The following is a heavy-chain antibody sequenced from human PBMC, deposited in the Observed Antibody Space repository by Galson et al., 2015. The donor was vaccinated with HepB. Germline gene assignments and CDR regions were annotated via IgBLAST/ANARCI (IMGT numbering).Heavy chain of an antibody. D-gene: IGHD3-3*01. CDR2: ISSASSYI. CDR3: ARSPGAIFEVIIGENWFDP. CDR1: GFSFSSYS. J-gene: IGHJ5*02. V-gene: IGHV3-21*03. Sequence: SLRLSCAASGFSFSSYSMNWVRQAPGKGLEWVSSISSASSYIHYADSVKGRFTVSRDNAKNTLYLHMDSLRADDTAVYFCARSPGAIFEVIIGENWFDPWGQGTRVTISS.